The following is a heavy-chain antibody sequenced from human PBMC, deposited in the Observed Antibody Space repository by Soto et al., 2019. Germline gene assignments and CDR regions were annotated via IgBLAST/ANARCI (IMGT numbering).Heavy chain of an antibody. V-gene: IGHV3-23*01. D-gene: IGHD3-16*01. Sequence: SGGSLRLSCAASGFTFSSYAMSWVRQAPGKGLEWVSAISGSGGSTYYADSVKGRFTISRDNSKNTLYLQMNSLRAEDTAVYYCAKFGPEAYYYYYMDVWGKGTTVTVSS. CDR1: GFTFSSYA. CDR3: AKFGPEAYYYYYMDV. J-gene: IGHJ6*03. CDR2: ISGSGGST.